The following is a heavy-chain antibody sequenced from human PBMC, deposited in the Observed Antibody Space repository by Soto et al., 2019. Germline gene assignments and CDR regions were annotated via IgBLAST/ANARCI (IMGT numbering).Heavy chain of an antibody. CDR2: ISGSGGST. CDR1: GFTFSSYA. Sequence: EVQLLESGGGLVQPGGSLRLSCAASGFTFSSYAMSWVRQAPGKGLEWVSAISGSGGSTYYADSVKGRFTISRDNSKNTLYLQMNSLRADDTAVYYCAKEGWGSYRASDAFDIWGQGTMVTVSS. V-gene: IGHV3-23*01. J-gene: IGHJ3*02. CDR3: AKEGWGSYRASDAFDI. D-gene: IGHD3-16*02.